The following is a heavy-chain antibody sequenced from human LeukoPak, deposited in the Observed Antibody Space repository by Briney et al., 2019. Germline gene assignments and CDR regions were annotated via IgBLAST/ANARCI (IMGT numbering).Heavy chain of an antibody. J-gene: IGHJ5*02. CDR1: GYTLTELS. CDR2: FDPEDGET. V-gene: IGHV1-24*01. CDR3: AMIAVAGTIWFDP. D-gene: IGHD6-19*01. Sequence: ASVKVSCKVSGYTLTELSMHWVRQAPGKGLEWMGGFDPEDGETIYAQKFQGRVTTTEDTSTDTAYMELSSLRSEDTAVYYCAMIAVAGTIWFDPWGQGTLVTVSS.